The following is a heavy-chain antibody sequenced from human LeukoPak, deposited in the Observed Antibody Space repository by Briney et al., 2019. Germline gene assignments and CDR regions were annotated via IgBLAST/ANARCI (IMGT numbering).Heavy chain of an antibody. CDR3: AKDLYGSGSYPLFDY. Sequence: GGSLRLSCGASGFIFDDYAMHWVRQAPGEGLQWVSGISWNSGSIAYADSVKGRFTISRDNAKNSLYLQMNSLRAEDTALYYCAKDLYGSGSYPLFDYWGQGTLVTVSS. CDR1: GFIFDDYA. D-gene: IGHD3-10*01. J-gene: IGHJ4*02. V-gene: IGHV3-9*01. CDR2: ISWNSGSI.